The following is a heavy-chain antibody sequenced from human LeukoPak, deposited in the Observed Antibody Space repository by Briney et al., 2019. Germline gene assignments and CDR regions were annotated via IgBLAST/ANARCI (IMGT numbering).Heavy chain of an antibody. CDR3: AKRGGGTMFAFDI. V-gene: IGHV3-23*01. J-gene: IGHJ3*02. Sequence: SGGSLRLSCAASGFIFSNYVMGWVRQAPGKGLELVSSISDIGIGTYYADSVKGRFTIFRDNSKNILYLQMNSLRAEDTAIYYCAKRGGGTMFAFDIWGQGTMVTVSS. CDR2: ISDIGIGT. CDR1: GFIFSNYV. D-gene: IGHD3-10*02.